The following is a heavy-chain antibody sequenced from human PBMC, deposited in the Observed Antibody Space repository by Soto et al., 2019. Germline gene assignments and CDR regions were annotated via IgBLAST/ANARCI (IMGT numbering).Heavy chain of an antibody. CDR2: IYYSGST. D-gene: IGHD2-2*01. CDR1: GGSISSGVYY. CDR3: ARDKYCSSTSCRSTGNYYGMDV. V-gene: IGHV4-31*03. Sequence: SETLSLTCTVSGGSISSGVYYWSWIRHHPGKGLEWIGYIYYSGSTYYNPSLKSRVTISVDTSKNQFSLKLSSVTAADTAVYYCARDKYCSSTSCRSTGNYYGMDVWGQGTTVTVSS. J-gene: IGHJ6*02.